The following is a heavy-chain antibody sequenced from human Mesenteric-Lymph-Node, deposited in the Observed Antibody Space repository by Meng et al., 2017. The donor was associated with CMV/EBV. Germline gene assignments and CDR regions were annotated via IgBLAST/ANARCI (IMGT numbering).Heavy chain of an antibody. D-gene: IGHD2-15*01. CDR1: GFTFSHYC. CDR2: IKQAGSEK. V-gene: IGHV3-7*01. Sequence: GRSLRLSWAVSGFTFSHYCMSWVRQAPGKGLEWVATIKQAGSEKYYVDSVKGRFTISRDNSETSLDLHMNSLRAEDTAVYYCARDVVGVPPAAANYWGRGTLVTVSS. J-gene: IGHJ4*02. CDR3: ARDVVGVPPAAANY.